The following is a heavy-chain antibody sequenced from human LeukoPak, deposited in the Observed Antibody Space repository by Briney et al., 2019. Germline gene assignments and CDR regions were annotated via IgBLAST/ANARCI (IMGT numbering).Heavy chain of an antibody. Sequence: GGSLRLSCAASGFTFDDYAMHWVRQAPGKGLEWVSGISWNSGSIGYADSVKGRFTISRDNAKNSLYLQMNSLRAEDTALYYCAKSYYGSGNYYYYMDVWGKGTTVTISS. V-gene: IGHV3-9*01. CDR2: ISWNSGSI. D-gene: IGHD3-10*01. J-gene: IGHJ6*03. CDR1: GFTFDDYA. CDR3: AKSYYGSGNYYYYMDV.